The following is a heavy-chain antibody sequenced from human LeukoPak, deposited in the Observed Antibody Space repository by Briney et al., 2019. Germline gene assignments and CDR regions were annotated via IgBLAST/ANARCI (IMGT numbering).Heavy chain of an antibody. CDR2: IWYDGSNK. V-gene: IGHV3-33*01. Sequence: SGRSLRLSCAASGFTFSSYGMHWVRQAPGKGLEWVAVIWYDGSNKYYADSVKGRFTISRDNSKNTLYLQMNSLRAEDTAVYYCARDSPINYYDSSGRHYWGQGTLVTVSS. D-gene: IGHD3-22*01. CDR1: GFTFSSYG. CDR3: ARDSPINYYDSSGRHY. J-gene: IGHJ4*02.